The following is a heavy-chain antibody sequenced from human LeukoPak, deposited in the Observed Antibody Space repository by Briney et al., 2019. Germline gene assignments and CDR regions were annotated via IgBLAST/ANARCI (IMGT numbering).Heavy chain of an antibody. J-gene: IGHJ4*02. CDR3: ATRNIFEY. CDR2: IYYSGST. Sequence: PSETLSLTCTVSGGSISSSSYYWGWIRQPPGKGLEWIGSIYYSGSTYYNPSLKSRVTISVDTSKNQFSLKLSSVTAADTAVYYCATRNIFEYWGQGTLVTVSS. CDR1: GGSISSSSYY. V-gene: IGHV4-39*01.